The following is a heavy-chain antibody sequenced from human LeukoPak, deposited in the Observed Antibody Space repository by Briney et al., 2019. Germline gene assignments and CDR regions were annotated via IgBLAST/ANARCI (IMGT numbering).Heavy chain of an antibody. CDR1: GFTFSSYA. V-gene: IGHV3-23*01. J-gene: IGHJ4*02. CDR2: ISGSGGST. D-gene: IGHD3-22*01. CDR3: AKDYYDSSGYYQGWDY. Sequence: GGSLRLSCAASGFTFSSYAMSWVRQAPGKGLEWVSAISGSGGSTYYADSVKGRFTISRDNSKNTLYLQMNSLRAEDTAVYYCAKDYYDSSGYYQGWDYWGQGTLVTVSS.